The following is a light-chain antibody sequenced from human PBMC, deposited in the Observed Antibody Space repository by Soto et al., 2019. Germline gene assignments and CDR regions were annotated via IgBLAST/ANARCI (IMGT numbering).Light chain of an antibody. V-gene: IGKV3-11*01. CDR3: QQRSSWPRT. CDR2: DAS. Sequence: DIVLTQSPATLSLSPGERATLSCRASQSVSSYLAWYQQKPGQAPRLLIYDASNRATGIPVRFSGRGSGTDFTLTISSLEPEDFAIYYCQQRSSWPRTFGRGTKVDIK. J-gene: IGKJ1*01. CDR1: QSVSSY.